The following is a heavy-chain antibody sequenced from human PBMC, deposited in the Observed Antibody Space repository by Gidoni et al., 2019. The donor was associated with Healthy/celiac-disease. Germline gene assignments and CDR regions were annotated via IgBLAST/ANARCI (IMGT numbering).Heavy chain of an antibody. CDR3: ARGYCSSTSCYNYFDY. Sequence: QVQLQESGPGLVKPSQTLSLTCTVSGGSISSGSYYWRWIRQPAGKGLEWIGRIYTSGSTNYNPSLKSRVTISVDTSKNQFSLKLSSVTAADTAVYFCARGYCSSTSCYNYFDYWGQGTLVTVSS. CDR2: IYTSGST. D-gene: IGHD2-2*01. J-gene: IGHJ4*02. V-gene: IGHV4-61*02. CDR1: GGSISSGSYY.